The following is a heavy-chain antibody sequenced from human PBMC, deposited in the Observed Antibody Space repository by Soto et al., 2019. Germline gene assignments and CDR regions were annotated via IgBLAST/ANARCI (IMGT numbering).Heavy chain of an antibody. CDR2: INHSGST. CDR1: GGSFSVSY. D-gene: IGHD3-10*01. CDR3: ATLEGYYGSGSYYEILRFDY. J-gene: IGHJ4*02. Sequence: SETLSLTCAAYGGSFSVSYWSWICQPPGKGLEWIGEINHSGSTNYNPSLKSRVTISVDTSKNQFSLKLSSVTAADTAVYYCATLEGYYGSGSYYEILRFDYWGQGTLVTVSS. V-gene: IGHV4-34*01.